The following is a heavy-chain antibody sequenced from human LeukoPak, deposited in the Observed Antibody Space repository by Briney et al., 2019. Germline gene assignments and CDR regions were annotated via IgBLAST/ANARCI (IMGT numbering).Heavy chain of an antibody. Sequence: SQTLSLTCVISGDSVSSKNSAWNWIRQSPLRALEWLGRTYYRSKWSKDYAVSVRSRITINPDTSKNQFSLQLNSVTPEDTAVYHCARDLNGDFSLDSWGQGTLVTVSS. D-gene: IGHD4-17*01. CDR2: TYYRSKWSK. CDR3: ARDLNGDFSLDS. V-gene: IGHV6-1*01. CDR1: GDSVSSKNSA. J-gene: IGHJ4*02.